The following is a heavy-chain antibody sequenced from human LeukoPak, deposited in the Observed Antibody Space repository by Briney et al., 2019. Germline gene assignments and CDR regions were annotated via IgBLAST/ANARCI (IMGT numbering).Heavy chain of an antibody. Sequence: GSLRLSCAASGFTFSDHYMDWVRQAPGKGLEWVGRIRNKANSYTTEYAASVKGRFTISRDDSKNSLYLQMNSLRTEDTAVYYCARGHDSSGYYSPGSHDYWGQGTLVTVSS. D-gene: IGHD3-22*01. CDR3: ARGHDSSGYYSPGSHDY. V-gene: IGHV3-72*01. CDR1: GFTFSDHY. J-gene: IGHJ4*02. CDR2: IRNKANSYTT.